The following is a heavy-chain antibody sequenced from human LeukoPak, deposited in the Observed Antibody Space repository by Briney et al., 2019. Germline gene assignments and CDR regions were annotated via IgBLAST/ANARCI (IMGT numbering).Heavy chain of an antibody. J-gene: IGHJ4*02. CDR2: IIPMMGIA. CDR1: GGTLRRHT. V-gene: IGHV1-69*02. Sequence: EASVKVSCKASGGTLRRHTITWVRQAPGQGLEWMGRIIPMMGIANNAQKFQGRVTITADTSTDTAYMDLISLRSEDTAVYYCASRSHKTIVGADTREVGDYWGQGTLVTVSS. CDR3: ASRSHKTIVGADTREVGDY. D-gene: IGHD6-19*01.